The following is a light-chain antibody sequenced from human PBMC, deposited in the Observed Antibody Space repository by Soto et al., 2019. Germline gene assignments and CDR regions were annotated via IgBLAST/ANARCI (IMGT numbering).Light chain of an antibody. CDR1: QSVSSSY. Sequence: EIVLTQSPATLSLSPGERATLSCRASQSVSSSYLAWYQQKPGQAPRLLMYGASSRAAGVPDRFTGSGSGTEFTLTISSLQSEDFAVYYCQQYNNWPRTFGQGTKVDIK. CDR2: GAS. J-gene: IGKJ1*01. CDR3: QQYNNWPRT. V-gene: IGKV3-20*01.